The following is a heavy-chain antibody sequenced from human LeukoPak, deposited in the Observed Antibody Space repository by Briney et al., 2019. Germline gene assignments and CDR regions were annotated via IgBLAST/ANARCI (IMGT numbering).Heavy chain of an antibody. V-gene: IGHV3-33*01. CDR3: ARDGCSTSSCYDF. D-gene: IGHD2-2*01. CDR2: IWHDGSKK. Sequence: GGSLRLSCAASGLTFNRCGFHWVRQAPGKGLEWVAVIWHDGSKKYYADSVKGRFTISRDNSKNTLYLQMNSLRVEDTAVYYCARDGCSTSSCYDFWGQGTLVTVSS. J-gene: IGHJ4*02. CDR1: GLTFNRCG.